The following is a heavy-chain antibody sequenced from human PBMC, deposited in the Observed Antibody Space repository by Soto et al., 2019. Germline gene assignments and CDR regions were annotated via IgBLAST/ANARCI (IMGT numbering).Heavy chain of an antibody. D-gene: IGHD2-2*01. CDR3: ARGPGTVVPAANDRFDY. J-gene: IGHJ4*02. CDR1: GGSFSGYY. V-gene: IGHV4-34*01. CDR2: INHSGST. Sequence: QVQLQQWGAGLLKPSETLSLTCAVYGGSFSGYYWSWIRQPPGKGLEWIGEINHSGSTNYNPSLKSRVTISVDTSKNQFSLKLSSVTAADTAVYYCARGPGTVVPAANDRFDYWGQGTLVTVSS.